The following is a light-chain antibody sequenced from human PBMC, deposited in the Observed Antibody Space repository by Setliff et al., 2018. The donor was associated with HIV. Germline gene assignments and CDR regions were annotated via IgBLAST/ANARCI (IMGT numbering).Light chain of an antibody. CDR1: SSDIGTYNH. J-gene: IGLJ1*01. CDR2: DVI. V-gene: IGLV2-11*01. CDR3: CSYAGSYTDV. Sequence: SALTQPRSVSGSPGQPVTLSCSGSSSDIGTYNHVSWYQQHPSKAPKLIISDVIRRPSGVPDRFSGSKSGNMASLTISGLQPEDEADYYCCSYAGSYTDVVGTGTKVTVL.